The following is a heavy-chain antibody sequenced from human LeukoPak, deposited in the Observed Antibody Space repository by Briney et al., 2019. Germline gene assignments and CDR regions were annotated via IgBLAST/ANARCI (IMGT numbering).Heavy chain of an antibody. CDR2: ISSGSTYI. D-gene: IGHD6-13*01. CDR1: GFTFSRYS. V-gene: IGHV3-21*06. Sequence: GGSLRLSCAASGFTFSRYSMEWVRQAPGKGLGWVSSISSGSTYIYYADSMKGRFTISRDNAKNTLYLQMNSVRDEDTAIYYCARQDVGTSWYDTYDMWGQGTMVTVSA. J-gene: IGHJ3*02. CDR3: ARQDVGTSWYDTYDM.